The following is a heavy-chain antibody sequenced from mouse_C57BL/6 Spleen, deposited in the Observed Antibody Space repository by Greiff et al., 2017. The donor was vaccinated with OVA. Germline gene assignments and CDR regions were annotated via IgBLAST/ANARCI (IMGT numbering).Heavy chain of an antibody. J-gene: IGHJ3*01. Sequence: QVQLQQPGAELVKPGASVKLSCKASGYTFTSYWMHWVKQRPGQGLEWIGMIHPNSGSTNYNEKFKSKATLTVDKSSSTAYMQLSSLTSEDSAVYYCERLNWDGFAYWGQGTLVTVSA. V-gene: IGHV1-64*01. CDR1: GYTFTSYW. D-gene: IGHD4-1*01. CDR2: IHPNSGST. CDR3: ERLNWDGFAY.